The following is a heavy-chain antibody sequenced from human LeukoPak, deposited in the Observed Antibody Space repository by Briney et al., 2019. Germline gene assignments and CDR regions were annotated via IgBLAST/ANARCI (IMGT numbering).Heavy chain of an antibody. V-gene: IGHV4-59*08. J-gene: IGHJ6*02. CDR1: GGSISSYY. CDR3: ARHQRTPPATRYYYGMDV. Sequence: PSETLSLTCTVSGGSISSYYWSWIRQPPGKGLEWIGYIYYSGSTNYNPSLKSRVTISVDTSKNQFSLRLSSVTAADTAVYYCARHQRTPPATRYYYGMDVWGQGTTVTVSS. CDR2: IYYSGST. D-gene: IGHD1-26*01.